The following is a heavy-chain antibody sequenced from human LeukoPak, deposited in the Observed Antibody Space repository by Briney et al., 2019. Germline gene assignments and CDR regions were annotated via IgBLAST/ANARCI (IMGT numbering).Heavy chain of an antibody. D-gene: IGHD6-13*01. CDR1: GFTFSSYS. V-gene: IGHV3-21*01. J-gene: IGHJ4*02. CDR2: ISSSSSYI. CDR3: ARRGIAAAGMVDY. Sequence: GGSLRLSCAASGFTFSSYSMNWVRQAPGKGLEWVSSISSSSSYIYYADSVKGRFTISRDNAKNSLYLQMNSLRAEDTAVYYCARRGIAAAGMVDYWGQGTLVTVSS.